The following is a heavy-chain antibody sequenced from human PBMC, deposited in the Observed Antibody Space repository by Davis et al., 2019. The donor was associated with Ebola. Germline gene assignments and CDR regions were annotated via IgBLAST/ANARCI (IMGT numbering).Heavy chain of an antibody. CDR2: IYPGDSDT. CDR1: GYRFTNYW. D-gene: IGHD2-2*03. Sequence: GESLKISCKGSGYRFTNYWIGWVRQMPGRGLEWMGIIYPGDSDTIYSPSFQGQVTFSADKSVSTAYLQWSSLKASDTAIYYCARRGYCSGNRCPWGWFDPWGQGTPVTVSP. J-gene: IGHJ5*02. V-gene: IGHV5-51*01. CDR3: ARRGYCSGNRCPWGWFDP.